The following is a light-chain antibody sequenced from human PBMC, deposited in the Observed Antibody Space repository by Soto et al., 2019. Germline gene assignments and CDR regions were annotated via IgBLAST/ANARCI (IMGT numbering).Light chain of an antibody. CDR3: QQYNNWPLT. CDR2: GAS. Sequence: ELVMPQSPATLSVSPGERATLSCRASQSVSSNLAWYQQKPGQAPRLLIYGASTRATGIPARFSGSGSGTEFTLTISSLQSEDFAVYNCQQYNNWPLTFGGGTKVDIK. J-gene: IGKJ4*01. CDR1: QSVSSN. V-gene: IGKV3-15*01.